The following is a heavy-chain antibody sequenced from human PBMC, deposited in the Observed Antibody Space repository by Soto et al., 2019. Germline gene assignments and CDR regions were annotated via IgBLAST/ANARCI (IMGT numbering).Heavy chain of an antibody. D-gene: IGHD3-3*01. CDR3: AKPVAYDFWSGYQGGAFDI. J-gene: IGHJ3*02. CDR1: GYDFTSYW. CDR2: VYPGDTDT. V-gene: IGHV5-51*01. Sequence: PGESLKISCKASGYDFTSYWIGWVRQMPGKGLELMGIVYPGDTDTKYSPSFQGQVTISGDKSITTTYLQWNSLRASDTAVYYCAKPVAYDFWSGYQGGAFDIWGQGTMVTVSS.